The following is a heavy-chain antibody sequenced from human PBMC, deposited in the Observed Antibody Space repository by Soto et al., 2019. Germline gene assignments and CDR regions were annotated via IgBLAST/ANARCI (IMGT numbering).Heavy chain of an antibody. Sequence: SVKVSCKASGGTFSSYAISWVRQAPGQGLEWMGGIIPIFGTANYAQKFQGRVTITADESTSTAYMELSSLRSEDTAVYCCARGVLLWFGEHHYYGMDVWGQGTTVTVSS. CDR1: GGTFSSYA. D-gene: IGHD3-10*01. CDR2: IIPIFGTA. V-gene: IGHV1-69*13. CDR3: ARGVLLWFGEHHYYGMDV. J-gene: IGHJ6*02.